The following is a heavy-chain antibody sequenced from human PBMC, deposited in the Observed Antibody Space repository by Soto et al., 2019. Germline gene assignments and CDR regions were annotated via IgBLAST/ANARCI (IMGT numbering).Heavy chain of an antibody. CDR3: ARSQGSSTSLEIYYYYYYGMDV. CDR1: GGTFSSYA. D-gene: IGHD2-2*01. J-gene: IGHJ6*02. CDR2: IIPISDTT. Sequence: QVQLVQSGAEVKKPGSSVKVSCKASGGTFSSYAISWVRQAPGQGLEWMGGIIPISDTTNYAQKFQGTVTSTADESTSTAYMELSSLSSDDTAVYYCARSQGSSTSLEIYYYYYYGMDVRGQGTTVTVSS. V-gene: IGHV1-69*01.